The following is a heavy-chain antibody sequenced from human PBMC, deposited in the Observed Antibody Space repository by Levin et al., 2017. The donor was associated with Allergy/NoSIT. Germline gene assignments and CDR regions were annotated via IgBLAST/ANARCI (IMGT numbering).Heavy chain of an antibody. CDR3: ARVFSYYYYMDV. CDR2: ISSSSSSI. CDR1: GVAFSSYS. V-gene: IGHV3-48*02. J-gene: IGHJ6*03. Sequence: GESLKISCVASGVAFSSYSMNWVRQAPGKGLEWISYISSSSSSIDYADSVKGLFTISRDNAKNSLYLQMNSLSDEDTAVYYCARVFSYYYYMDVWGKGTTVTVSS.